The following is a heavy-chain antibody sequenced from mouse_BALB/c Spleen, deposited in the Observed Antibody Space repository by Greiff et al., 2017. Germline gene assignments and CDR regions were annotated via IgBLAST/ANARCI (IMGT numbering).Heavy chain of an antibody. CDR3: ARAITTATYGWFAY. V-gene: IGHV2-9*02. Sequence: QVQLQQSGPGLVAPSQSLSITCTVSGFSLTSYGVHWVRQPPGKGLEWLGVIWAGGSTNYNSALMSRLSISKDNSKSQVFLKMNSLQTDDTAMYYCARAITTATYGWFAYWGQGTLVTVSA. D-gene: IGHD1-2*01. CDR2: IWAGGST. J-gene: IGHJ3*01. CDR1: GFSLTSYG.